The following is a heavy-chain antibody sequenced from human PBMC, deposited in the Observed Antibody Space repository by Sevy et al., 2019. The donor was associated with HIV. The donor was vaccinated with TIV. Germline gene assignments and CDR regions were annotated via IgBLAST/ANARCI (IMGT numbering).Heavy chain of an antibody. CDR1: GFAFTNYY. D-gene: IGHD2-21*02. Sequence: GGSLRLSCTASGFAFTNYYAMHWVRQAPGKGLVWVSLINMDGTSTSYADSVKGRFTISRDNAQNTLFLQMNSLSAEDTAVYYCANFDCGGDCNGWGQGTLVTVSS. V-gene: IGHV3-74*01. CDR2: INMDGTST. CDR3: ANFDCGGDCNG. J-gene: IGHJ4*02.